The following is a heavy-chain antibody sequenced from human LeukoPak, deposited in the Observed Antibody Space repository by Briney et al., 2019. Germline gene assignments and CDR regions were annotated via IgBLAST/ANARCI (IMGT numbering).Heavy chain of an antibody. CDR2: IYPADSDI. Sequence: SGESLKISCKGSGYSINNYWIGWVRQMPGKGLEWMRIIYPADSDIRYSPSFQGQVTISADKSISTAYLQWSSLKASDTAMYYCARQEYCSGGSCYTWFDPWGQGTLVTVSS. CDR3: ARQEYCSGGSCYTWFDP. D-gene: IGHD2-15*01. J-gene: IGHJ5*02. V-gene: IGHV5-51*01. CDR1: GYSINNYW.